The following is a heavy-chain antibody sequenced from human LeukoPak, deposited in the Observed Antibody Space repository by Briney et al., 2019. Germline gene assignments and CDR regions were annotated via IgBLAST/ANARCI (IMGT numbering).Heavy chain of an antibody. CDR2: ISAYNGNI. V-gene: IGHV1-18*04. CDR1: GYTFSSYG. Sequence: ASVKVSCKAPGYTFSSYGISWVRQAPGQGLEWMGWISAYNGNINYIQKFQGRVTMTTDTSTSTAYMELRSLRSDDTAVYYCAREHGSGSYYNPVGFDYWGQGTLVTVS. J-gene: IGHJ4*02. CDR3: AREHGSGSYYNPVGFDY. D-gene: IGHD3-10*01.